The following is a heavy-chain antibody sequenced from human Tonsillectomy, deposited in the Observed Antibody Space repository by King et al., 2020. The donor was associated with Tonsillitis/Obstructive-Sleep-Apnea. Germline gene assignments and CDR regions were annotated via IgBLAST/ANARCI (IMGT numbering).Heavy chain of an antibody. Sequence: QITLKESGPTLVKPTQTLTLTCTFSGFSLSTSGVSVGWVRQPPGKALEWLALIYWDDDKRYSPSLRRRLTITKDTSENQVVLTMTNMDPEDTATYYCAHGSDTAVALDYWGQGTLVTVSS. CDR2: IYWDDDK. CDR1: GFSLSTSGVS. CDR3: AHGSDTAVALDY. J-gene: IGHJ4*02. D-gene: IGHD5-18*01. V-gene: IGHV2-5*02.